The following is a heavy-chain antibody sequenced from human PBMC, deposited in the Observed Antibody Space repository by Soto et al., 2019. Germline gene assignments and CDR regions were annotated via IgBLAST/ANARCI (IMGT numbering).Heavy chain of an antibody. Sequence: ASVKVSCKASGYTFSSYAMHWVRQAPGQRLEWMGWINAGNGNTKYSQKFQGRVSITRDTSASTAYMELSSLRSEDTAVYYCARDRGYCSGYRGLIDYWGQGTQVTVSS. CDR1: GYTFSSYA. CDR2: INAGNGNT. V-gene: IGHV1-3*01. D-gene: IGHD2-15*01. J-gene: IGHJ4*02. CDR3: ARDRGYCSGYRGLIDY.